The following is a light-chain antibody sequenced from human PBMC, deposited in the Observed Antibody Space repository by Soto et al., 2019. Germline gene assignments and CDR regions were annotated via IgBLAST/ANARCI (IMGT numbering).Light chain of an antibody. CDR2: EGS. CDR1: SSDVGSYNF. Sequence: QSALTQPASVSRSPRQSITISCTGSSSDVGSYNFVSWHQQHPGKAPKLMIYEGSKRPSGVSNRFSGSKSGNTASLTISGLQAEDEADYYCCSYAGSSTWVFGGGTKLTVL. CDR3: CSYAGSSTWV. V-gene: IGLV2-23*01. J-gene: IGLJ3*02.